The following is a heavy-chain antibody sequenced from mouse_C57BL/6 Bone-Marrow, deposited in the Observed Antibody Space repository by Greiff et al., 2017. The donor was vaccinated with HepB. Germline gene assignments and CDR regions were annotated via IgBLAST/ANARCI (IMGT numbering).Heavy chain of an antibody. CDR1: GYTFTDYY. V-gene: IGHV1-26*01. CDR3: ARADGYYYAMDY. Sequence: VQLKQSGPELVKPGASVKISCKASGYTFTDYYMNWVKQSHGKSLEWIGDINPNNGGTSYNQKFKGKATLTVDKSSSTAYMELRSLTSEDSAVYYCARADGYYYAMDYWGQGTSVTVSS. D-gene: IGHD2-3*01. J-gene: IGHJ4*01. CDR2: INPNNGGT.